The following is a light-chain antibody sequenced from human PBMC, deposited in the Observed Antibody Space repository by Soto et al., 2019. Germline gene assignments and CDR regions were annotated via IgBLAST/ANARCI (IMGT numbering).Light chain of an antibody. Sequence: QSVLTQPPSVSGAPGQRVTISCSGSRFNIGAGYDVHWYQELPGTAPKLLIHRNNIRPSGVPDRFSGSKSGTSASLAITGLQTEDEADYYCQSYDSSLSPPWLFGGGTKLTVL. J-gene: IGLJ3*02. V-gene: IGLV1-40*01. CDR1: RFNIGAGYD. CDR2: RNN. CDR3: QSYDSSLSPPWL.